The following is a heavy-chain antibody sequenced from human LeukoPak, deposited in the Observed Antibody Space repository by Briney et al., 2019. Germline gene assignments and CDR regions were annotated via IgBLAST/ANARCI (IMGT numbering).Heavy chain of an antibody. CDR1: GFTVSSNY. CDR3: ARELRYCSSTSCLDWFDP. V-gene: IGHV3-53*01. Sequence: PGGSLRLSCAASGFTVSSNYMSWVRQAPGKGPEWVSVIYSGGSTYYADSVKGRFTISRDNSKNTLYLQMNSLRAEDTAVYYCARELRYCSSTSCLDWFDPWGQGTLVTVSS. D-gene: IGHD2-2*01. J-gene: IGHJ5*02. CDR2: IYSGGST.